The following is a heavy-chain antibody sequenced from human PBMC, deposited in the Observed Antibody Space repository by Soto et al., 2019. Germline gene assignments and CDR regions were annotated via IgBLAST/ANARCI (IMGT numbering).Heavy chain of an antibody. D-gene: IGHD3-22*01. Sequence: SGPTLVNPTQTLTLTCTFSGFSLSTSGVGVGWIRQPPGKALEWLALIYWDDDKRYSPSLKSRLTITKDTSKNQVVLTMTNMDPVDTVTYYWAHLPSPYYYDSSGYYFDYWGQGTLVTVSS. CDR1: GFSLSTSGVG. J-gene: IGHJ4*02. CDR2: IYWDDDK. CDR3: AHLPSPYYYDSSGYYFDY. V-gene: IGHV2-5*02.